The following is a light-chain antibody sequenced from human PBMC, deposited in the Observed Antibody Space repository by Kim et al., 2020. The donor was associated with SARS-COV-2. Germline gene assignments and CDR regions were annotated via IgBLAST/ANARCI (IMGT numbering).Light chain of an antibody. CDR2: DSN. V-gene: IGLV1-44*01. J-gene: IGLJ1*01. Sequence: GPRVTISCSGSSSNLGINVVNWYQQLPGTAPKLLIYDSNQRPSGVPDRFSGSKSGTSASLAISGLQSEDEADYCCATWDDSLTGFVLGTGTKVTVL. CDR3: ATWDDSLTGFV. CDR1: SSNLGINV.